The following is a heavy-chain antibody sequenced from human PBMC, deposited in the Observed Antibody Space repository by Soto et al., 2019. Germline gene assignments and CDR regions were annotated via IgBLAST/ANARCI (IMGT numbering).Heavy chain of an antibody. Sequence: QITLKESGPTLVKPTQTLTLTCTFSGFSLITSGAGVGWIRQPPGKALEWLPLIYWDGDKRYSPFLKSRITSTKDTSESQVVLTMTNMDPVDTATYYCARRLKKPGTYYEFWSGHFVSYFGSWGQGTLVSVSS. V-gene: IGHV2-5*02. J-gene: IGHJ4*01. CDR2: IYWDGDK. CDR1: GFSLITSGAG. CDR3: ARRLKKPGTYYEFWSGHFVSYFGS. D-gene: IGHD3-3*01.